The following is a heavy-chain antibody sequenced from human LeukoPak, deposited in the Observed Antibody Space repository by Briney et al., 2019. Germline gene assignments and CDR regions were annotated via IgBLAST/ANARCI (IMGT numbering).Heavy chain of an antibody. D-gene: IGHD5-12*01. CDR2: IGTAGDT. CDR3: ARGSGYVNTGEMDC. J-gene: IGHJ4*02. V-gene: IGHV3-13*04. CDR1: GFTFSTYD. Sequence: GGSLRLSCAASGFTFSTYDMHWVRQATGKGLEWVSAIGTAGDTYYLGSVKGRFTISRENAKSPLYLQMNSLRAGDTAVYYCARGSGYVNTGEMDCWGQGTLVTVSS.